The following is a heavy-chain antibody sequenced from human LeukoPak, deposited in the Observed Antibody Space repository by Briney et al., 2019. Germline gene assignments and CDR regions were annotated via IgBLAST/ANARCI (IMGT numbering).Heavy chain of an antibody. V-gene: IGHV4-61*01. CDR3: ARDPGGSAKFDF. CDR1: GGSVSSGSYY. D-gene: IGHD3-10*01. Sequence: SETLSLTCTVSGGSVSSGSYYWTWIRQPPGKGLEWIGYIYYSGSTNYNSSLKSRVTISVDTSKNQFSLKLSSVTAADTAVYYCARDPGGSAKFDFWGQGTLVTVSS. CDR2: IYYSGST. J-gene: IGHJ4*02.